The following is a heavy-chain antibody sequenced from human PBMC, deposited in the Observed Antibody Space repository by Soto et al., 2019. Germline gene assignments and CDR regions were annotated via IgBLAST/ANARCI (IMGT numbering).Heavy chain of an antibody. D-gene: IGHD5-12*01. CDR1: GLTFSSYW. Sequence: EVKLVESGGGLVQPGGSLRLSCAASGLTFSSYWMHWVRQAPGKGLVWVSRINSDGSSTSYADSVKGRFTISRDNAKNTLYLQMNSLRAEDTAVYYCARAADSGYDYDYWGQGTLVTVSS. CDR2: INSDGSST. V-gene: IGHV3-74*01. CDR3: ARAADSGYDYDY. J-gene: IGHJ4*02.